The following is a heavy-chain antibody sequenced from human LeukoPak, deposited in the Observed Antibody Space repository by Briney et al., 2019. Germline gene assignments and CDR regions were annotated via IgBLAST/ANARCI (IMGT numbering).Heavy chain of an antibody. CDR1: GGSISSSGYY. CDR2: IYYSGST. D-gene: IGHD3-22*01. V-gene: IGHV4-61*08. J-gene: IGHJ6*02. Sequence: SETLSLTCTVSGGSISSSGYYWGWVRQPPGKGLEWIGYIYYSGSTNYNPSLKSRVTISVDTSKNQFSLKLSSVTAADTAVYYCARDRYYYDRGPDGMDVWGQGTTVTVSS. CDR3: ARDRYYYDRGPDGMDV.